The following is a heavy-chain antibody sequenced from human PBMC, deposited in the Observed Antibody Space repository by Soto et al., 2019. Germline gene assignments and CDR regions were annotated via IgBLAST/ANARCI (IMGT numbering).Heavy chain of an antibody. J-gene: IGHJ6*02. CDR1: GGTFSSYA. CDR2: IIPIFGTA. CDR3: ARVGGGYDSRGMDV. D-gene: IGHD5-12*01. V-gene: IGHV1-69*06. Sequence: GASVEVSCKASGGTFSSYAISWVRQAPGQGLEWVGGIIPIFGTANYAQKFQGRVTITADKSTSTAYMELSSLRSEDTAVYYCARVGGGYDSRGMDVWGQGTTVTVSS.